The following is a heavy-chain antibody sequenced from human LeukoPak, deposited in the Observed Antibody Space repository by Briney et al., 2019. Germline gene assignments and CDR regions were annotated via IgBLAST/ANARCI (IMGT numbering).Heavy chain of an antibody. CDR2: IYSRDVT. Sequence: GGSLRLSCAASGFSVSSNSMSWVRQAPGKGLECVSIIYSRDVTSYADSVKERFTISRDSDKNTLFLQMDSLRSDDTAVYYCARVLAAIALRDYHYVDVWGKGTTVTVSS. V-gene: IGHV3-53*01. J-gene: IGHJ6*03. D-gene: IGHD6-19*01. CDR3: ARVLAAIALRDYHYVDV. CDR1: GFSVSSNS.